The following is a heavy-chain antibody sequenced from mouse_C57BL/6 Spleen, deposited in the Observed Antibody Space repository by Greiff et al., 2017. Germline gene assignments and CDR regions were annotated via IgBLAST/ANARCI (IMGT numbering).Heavy chain of an antibody. CDR3: ARDGANGDY. Sequence: EVQLVESGGGLVKPGGSLKLSCAASGFTFSSYAMSWVRQTPEKRLEWVATISDGGSYTYYPDNVKGRFTISRDNAKTNLYLQMSHLKSEDTAMYYCARDGANGDYWGQGTTLTVSS. J-gene: IGHJ2*01. CDR2: ISDGGSYT. V-gene: IGHV5-4*01. CDR1: GFTFSSYA. D-gene: IGHD3-1*01.